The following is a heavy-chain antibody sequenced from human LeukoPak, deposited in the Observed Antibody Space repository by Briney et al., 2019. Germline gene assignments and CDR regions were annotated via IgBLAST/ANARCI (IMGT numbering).Heavy chain of an antibody. J-gene: IGHJ6*03. CDR1: GFTFSSYA. Sequence: GGSLRLSCAASGFTFSSYAMHWVRQAPGKGLEWVAVISYDGSNKYYADSVKGRFTISRDNSKNTLYLQMNSLRAEDTAVYYCARDQGPNYYYYYYYYMDVWGKGTTVTVSS. V-gene: IGHV3-30-3*01. CDR3: ARDQGPNYYYYYYYYMDV. CDR2: ISYDGSNK. D-gene: IGHD1-7*01.